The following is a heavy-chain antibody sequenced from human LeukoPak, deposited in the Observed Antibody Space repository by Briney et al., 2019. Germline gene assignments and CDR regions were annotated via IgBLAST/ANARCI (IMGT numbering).Heavy chain of an antibody. CDR2: IYYSGST. V-gene: IGHV4-59*12. CDR3: ARDLRSRSEYYYYMDV. Sequence: SSETLSLTCTVSGGSIISYYWSWIRQPPGKGLEWVGSIYYSGSTYYNPSLKSRVTISVDTSKNQFSLKLSSVTAADTAVYYCARDLRSRSEYYYYMDVWGKGTTVTVSS. CDR1: GGSIISYY. J-gene: IGHJ6*03.